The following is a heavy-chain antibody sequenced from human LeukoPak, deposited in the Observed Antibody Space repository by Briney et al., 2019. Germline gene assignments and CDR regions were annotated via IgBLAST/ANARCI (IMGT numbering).Heavy chain of an antibody. D-gene: IGHD1-26*01. CDR1: GFTFSDYW. CDR3: AKYSGNYGVVY. J-gene: IGHJ4*02. V-gene: IGHV3-7*01. Sequence: GGSLRLSCAASGFTFSDYWMSWVPQAPGKGLEWVPNIKQDGSEKHYVDSVKGRFTISRDNAKNSLYLQMNSLRVEDTAIYYCAKYSGNYGVVYWGQGTLVTVSS. CDR2: IKQDGSEK.